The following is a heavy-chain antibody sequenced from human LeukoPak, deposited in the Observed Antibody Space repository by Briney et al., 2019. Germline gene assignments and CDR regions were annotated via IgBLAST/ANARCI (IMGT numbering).Heavy chain of an antibody. CDR2: IYPGDSDT. CDR1: GYSFTSYW. D-gene: IGHD2-2*01. CDR3: ARLPSGPAGASLGGYYYYYYMDV. J-gene: IGHJ6*03. V-gene: IGHV5-51*01. Sequence: GESLKISCKGSGYSFTSYWIGWMRQMPGKGLEWMGIIYPGDSDTRYSPSFQGQVTISADKSISTAYLQWSSLKASDTAMYYCARLPSGPAGASLGGYYYYYYMDVWGKGTTVTVSS.